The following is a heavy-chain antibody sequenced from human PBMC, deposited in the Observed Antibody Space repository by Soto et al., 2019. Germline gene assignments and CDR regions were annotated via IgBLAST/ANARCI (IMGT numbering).Heavy chain of an antibody. CDR1: GFTFSNYA. D-gene: IGHD2-15*01. CDR2: VGGSGDST. Sequence: EVQLLDSGGGLVQPGGSLRLSCAASGFTFSNYAMSWVRQAPGKGLEWVLGVGGSGDSTYYADSVKGRFTISRDNSKDTLYLRMNSLRAEDTAGYYCAKSPLGYCSGGSCYPPHYFDYWGQGTLVTVSS. J-gene: IGHJ4*02. CDR3: AKSPLGYCSGGSCYPPHYFDY. V-gene: IGHV3-23*01.